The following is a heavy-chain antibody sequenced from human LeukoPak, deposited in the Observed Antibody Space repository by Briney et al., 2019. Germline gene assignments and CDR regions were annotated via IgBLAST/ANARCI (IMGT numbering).Heavy chain of an antibody. CDR1: GFTFSSYG. V-gene: IGHV3-23*01. CDR3: AKLSQGYSSSWYVDY. J-gene: IGHJ4*02. D-gene: IGHD6-13*01. CDR2: ISGSGGST. Sequence: GGSLRLSCAASGFTFSSYGMSWVRQAPGKGLEWVSAISGSGGSTYYADSVKGRFTISRDNSKNTLYLQMNSLRAEDTAVYYCAKLSQGYSSSWYVDYWGQGTLVTVSS.